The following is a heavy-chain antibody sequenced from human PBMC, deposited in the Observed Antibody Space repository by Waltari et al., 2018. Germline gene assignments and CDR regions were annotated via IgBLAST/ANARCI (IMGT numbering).Heavy chain of an antibody. Sequence: QVQLQESGPGLVKPSETLSLTCAVSGGSFTTYWWGWIRQPPGKGLEWIGSIYVCSGNTEYHPSLKSRATISRDTSKNQFSLKLTSVTAADTAVYYCGRHVGAVTGLDFWGQGVLVTVSS. CDR1: GGSFTTYW. CDR2: IYVCSGNT. V-gene: IGHV4-39*07. J-gene: IGHJ4*02. D-gene: IGHD2-21*02. CDR3: GRHVGAVTGLDF.